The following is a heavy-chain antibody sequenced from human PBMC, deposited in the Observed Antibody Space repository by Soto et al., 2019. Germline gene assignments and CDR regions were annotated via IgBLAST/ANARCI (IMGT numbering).Heavy chain of an antibody. Sequence: DEHLVQSGGGLGQPGGSLRLSCAGSGFTFKTYGMNWVRRAPGKGLEWIAFISGTGSTTYYADSVQGRFIVSRDNSNNSLHLQVNSLRSDYTAVYYCAREGCTSASCYSYIRAFDVWGQGTEVSVSS. CDR3: AREGCTSASCYSYIRAFDV. CDR2: ISGTGSTT. J-gene: IGHJ3*01. CDR1: GFTFKTYG. V-gene: IGHV3-48*01. D-gene: IGHD2-21*02.